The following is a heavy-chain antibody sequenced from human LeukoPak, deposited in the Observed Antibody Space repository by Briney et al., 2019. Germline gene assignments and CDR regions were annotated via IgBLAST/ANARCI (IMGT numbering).Heavy chain of an antibody. CDR3: ARESTYYYDSSGYSDY. V-gene: IGHV3-7*01. D-gene: IGHD3-22*01. Sequence: GGSLRLXCAASGFTFSSYWMSWVRLAPGKGLESVANIKQDGSEKYYVDSVKGRFTISRDNAKNSLYLQMNSLRAEDTAVYYCARESTYYYDSSGYSDYWGQGTLVTVSS. J-gene: IGHJ4*02. CDR2: IKQDGSEK. CDR1: GFTFSSYW.